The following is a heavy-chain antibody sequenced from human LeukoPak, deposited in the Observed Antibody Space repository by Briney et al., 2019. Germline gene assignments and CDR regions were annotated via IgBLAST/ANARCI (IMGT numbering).Heavy chain of an antibody. J-gene: IGHJ1*01. V-gene: IGHV3-21*01. D-gene: IGHD4-11*01. Sequence: KPGGSLRLSCAASGFTFTSYSMNWVRQAPGKGLERGSSISGSSKHRYYADSVKGRFTISRDNAKSSLYLQMNSLRAENTAVYYCVRDMTTVTTCNLQHWGRGTLVTVSS. CDR2: ISGSSKHR. CDR3: VRDMTTVTTCNLQH. CDR1: GFTFTSYS.